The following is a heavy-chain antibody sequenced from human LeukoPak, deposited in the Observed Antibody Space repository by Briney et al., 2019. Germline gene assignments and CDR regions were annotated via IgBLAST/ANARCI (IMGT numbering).Heavy chain of an antibody. Sequence: SQTLSLTCAISGDSVSRDSIAWNWIRQSPSRGPEWLGRTYYKSAWYNDYAVSVKGRIIINPDTSKNQFSLQLNSVTPGDTAVYYCARGTGWPQFDYWGQGSLVTVSS. CDR1: GDSVSRDSIA. J-gene: IGHJ4*02. D-gene: IGHD6-19*01. CDR2: TYYKSAWYN. CDR3: ARGTGWPQFDY. V-gene: IGHV6-1*01.